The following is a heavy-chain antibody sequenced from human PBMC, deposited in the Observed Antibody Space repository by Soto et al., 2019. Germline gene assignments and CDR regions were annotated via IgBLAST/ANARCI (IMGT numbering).Heavy chain of an antibody. D-gene: IGHD2-8*01. CDR3: ARDQGGCTNGVCYPFDY. J-gene: IGHJ4*02. Sequence: GASVKVSCKASGYTFTGYYMHWVRPAPGQRLEWMGWINPNSGGTNYAQKFQGWVTMTRNTSNSTAYMELSRLRSDDTAVYYCARDQGGCTNGVCYPFDYWGQGTLVTVSS. CDR1: GYTFTGYY. CDR2: INPNSGGT. V-gene: IGHV1-2*04.